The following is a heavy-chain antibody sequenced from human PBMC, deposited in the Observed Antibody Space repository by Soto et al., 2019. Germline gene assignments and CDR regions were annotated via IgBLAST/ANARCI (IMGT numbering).Heavy chain of an antibody. J-gene: IGHJ4*02. D-gene: IGHD6-19*01. V-gene: IGHV4-39*02. Sequence: QLQLQESGPGLVKPSETLSLTCTVSGGSVSSSSHHWGWIRQAPGKGLEWIGSIYYRGNTYYNPSLKSRVTISVDTSKKQFSLNLNSVTAADTAVYYCARDQGGWFRDYWGQGTLVTVSS. CDR3: ARDQGGWFRDY. CDR1: GGSVSSSSHH. CDR2: IYYRGNT.